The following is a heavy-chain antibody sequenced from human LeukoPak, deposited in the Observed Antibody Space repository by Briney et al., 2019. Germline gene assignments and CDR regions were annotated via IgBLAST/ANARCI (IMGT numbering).Heavy chain of an antibody. CDR1: GFTFDDYG. CDR3: AKSGSNSYYYLFHY. D-gene: IGHD3-22*01. CDR2: IGASGVST. Sequence: HGGSLRLSCAASGFTFDDYGMSWVRQAPGKGLEWVSAIGASGVSTYYADSVKGRFTISRDSSKNTLYLQMNSLRVEDTAVYYCAKSGSNSYYYLFHYWGQGTLVTVSS. V-gene: IGHV3-23*01. J-gene: IGHJ4*02.